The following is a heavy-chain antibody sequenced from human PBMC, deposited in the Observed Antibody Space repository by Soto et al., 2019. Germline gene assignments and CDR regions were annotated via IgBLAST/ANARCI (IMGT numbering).Heavy chain of an antibody. V-gene: IGHV3-21*01. J-gene: IGHJ4*02. CDR3: ARDSNYYDSSGYYDY. CDR1: GFTFSSYS. D-gene: IGHD3-22*01. CDR2: ISSSSSYI. Sequence: PGGSLRLSCAASGFTFSSYSMNWVRQAPGKGLEWVSSISSSSSYIYYADSVKGRFTISRDNAKNSLYLQMNSLRAEDTAVYYCARDSNYYDSSGYYDYWGQGTLVTVSS.